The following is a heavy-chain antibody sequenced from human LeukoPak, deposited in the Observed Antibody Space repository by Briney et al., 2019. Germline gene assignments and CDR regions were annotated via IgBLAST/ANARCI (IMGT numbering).Heavy chain of an antibody. V-gene: IGHV3-23*01. CDR1: GFTFSSYA. CDR3: AKAMGATLFDY. Sequence: GGSLRLSCAASGFTFSSYAISWVRQAPGKGLEWVSGISGSGGSTYYADSVKGRFTISRDNSKNTLYLQMNSLRAGDTAVYYCAKAMGATLFDYWGQGNLVTVSS. D-gene: IGHD1-26*01. CDR2: ISGSGGST. J-gene: IGHJ4*02.